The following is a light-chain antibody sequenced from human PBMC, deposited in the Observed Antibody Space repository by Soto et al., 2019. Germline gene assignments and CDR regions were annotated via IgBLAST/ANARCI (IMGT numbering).Light chain of an antibody. CDR2: GAS. Sequence: EIVMTQSPATLSVSPGERATLSCRASQSVSSNLAWYQQKPGQAPRLLIYGASTRATGVPARFSGSGSGTEFTLAISSLQSEDFVVYYCQQYDNWPFTFGPGTKVYIK. CDR1: QSVSSN. J-gene: IGKJ3*01. V-gene: IGKV3-15*01. CDR3: QQYDNWPFT.